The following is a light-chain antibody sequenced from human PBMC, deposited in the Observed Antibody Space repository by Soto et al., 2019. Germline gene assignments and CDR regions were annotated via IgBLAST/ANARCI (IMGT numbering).Light chain of an antibody. CDR3: KQYKDWPWT. J-gene: IGKJ1*01. CDR1: QSVRGN. Sequence: EIVMTQSPATLSVSPGDRATLSCRASQSVRGNVAWYQQRPGQAPRLLFYDASTRATGLPARFSGGASGTEFTLSISGLQAEDFAIYYCKQYKDWPWTFGQGTKVEIK. V-gene: IGKV3-15*01. CDR2: DAS.